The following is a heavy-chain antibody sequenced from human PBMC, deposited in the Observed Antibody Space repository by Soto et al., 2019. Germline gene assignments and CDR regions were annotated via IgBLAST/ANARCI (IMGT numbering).Heavy chain of an antibody. Sequence: ASVKVSCKASGYTFTSYAMHWVRQAPGQRLEWMGWINAGNGNTKYSQKFQGRVTITRDTSASTAYMELSSLISEDTAVYYCAREHSSSWYFYYYGMDVWGKGTTVTVSS. D-gene: IGHD6-13*01. V-gene: IGHV1-3*01. CDR1: GYTFTSYA. CDR3: AREHSSSWYFYYYGMDV. CDR2: INAGNGNT. J-gene: IGHJ6*04.